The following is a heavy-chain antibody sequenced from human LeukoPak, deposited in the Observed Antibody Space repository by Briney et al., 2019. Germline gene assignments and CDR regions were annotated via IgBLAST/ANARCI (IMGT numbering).Heavy chain of an antibody. D-gene: IGHD6-19*01. CDR1: GFTFSSYG. CDR3: AKDPSSGWYFGSFDY. V-gene: IGHV3-30*18. Sequence: GGSLRLSCAASGFTFSSYGMHWVRQAPGKGLEWVAVISYDGSNKYYADSVKGRFTISRDNSKNTLYLQMNSLRAEDTAVYYYAKDPSSGWYFGSFDYWGQGTLVTVSS. CDR2: ISYDGSNK. J-gene: IGHJ4*02.